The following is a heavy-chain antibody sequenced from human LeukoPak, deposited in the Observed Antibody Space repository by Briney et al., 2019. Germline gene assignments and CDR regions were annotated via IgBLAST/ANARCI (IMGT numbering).Heavy chain of an antibody. D-gene: IGHD1-1*01. V-gene: IGHV4-61*02. CDR1: GGSISSGSYY. J-gene: IGHJ6*02. CDR2: IYTSGST. CDR3: AREADPLKLERPRWGYYGMDV. Sequence: SSETLSLTCTVSGGSISSGSYYWSWIRQPAGKGLEWIGRIYTSGSTNYNPPLKSRVTISVDTSKNQFSLKLSSVTAADTAVYYCAREADPLKLERPRWGYYGMDVWGQGTTATVSS.